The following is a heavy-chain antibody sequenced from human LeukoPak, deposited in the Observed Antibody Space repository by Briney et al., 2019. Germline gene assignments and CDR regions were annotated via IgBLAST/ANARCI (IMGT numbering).Heavy chain of an antibody. Sequence: ASVKVSCKASGYTFTSYSMNWVRQAPGQGPEWMGIINPSDASTTYAQKFQGRVTMTRDMSTSTVYMELSSLRSEDTAVYYCAREQQLGTDIFDYWGQGTLVTVSS. CDR2: INPSDAST. CDR1: GYTFTSYS. V-gene: IGHV1-46*01. J-gene: IGHJ4*02. CDR3: AREQQLGTDIFDY. D-gene: IGHD6-13*01.